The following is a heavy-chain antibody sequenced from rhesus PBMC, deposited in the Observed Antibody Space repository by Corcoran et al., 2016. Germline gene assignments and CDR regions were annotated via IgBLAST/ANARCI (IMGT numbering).Heavy chain of an antibody. CDR3: ARHIGSYYRGLDAFDF. Sequence: QVQLQESGPGLGKPSETLSLTCAVSGGSISSGYYYWSWIGQPTGKGLGLIWYIRVMCNTHYNPSLKMQVTISRDTSNNQLSLNLISVTAADTAVYYCARHIGSYYRGLDAFDFWGQGLRVTVSS. CDR1: GGSISSGYYY. V-gene: IGHV4-122*02. CDR2: IRVMCNT. D-gene: IGHD3-16*01. J-gene: IGHJ3*01.